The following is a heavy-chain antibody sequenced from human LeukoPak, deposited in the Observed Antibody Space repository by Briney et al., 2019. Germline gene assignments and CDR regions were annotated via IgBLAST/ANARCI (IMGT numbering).Heavy chain of an antibody. V-gene: IGHV4-4*07. D-gene: IGHD2-2*01. CDR1: GGSISSYY. J-gene: IGHJ3*02. CDR2: IYTSGST. Sequence: PSETLSLTCTVSGGSISSYYWSWIRQPAGKGLEWIGRIYTSGSTNYNPSLKSRVTMSVDTSKNQFSLKLSSVTAADTAVYYCARGRLTYCSSTSCAFDIWGQGTMVTVSS. CDR3: ARGRLTYCSSTSCAFDI.